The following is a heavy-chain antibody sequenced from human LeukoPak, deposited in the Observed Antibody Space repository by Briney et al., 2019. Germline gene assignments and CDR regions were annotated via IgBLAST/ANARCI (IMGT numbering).Heavy chain of an antibody. V-gene: IGHV3-7*01. D-gene: IGHD3-10*01. CDR3: ARGVNSAIDW. CDR1: DFTFSGYW. CDR2: INADGRDT. J-gene: IGHJ4*02. Sequence: GGSLRLSCAASDFTFSGYWMNWVRQAPGKGLEWVANINADGRDTYYVNSVRRRFTISRDNADNSLYLQMTSLRGDDTAVYFCARGVNSAIDWWGQGTLVTVSS.